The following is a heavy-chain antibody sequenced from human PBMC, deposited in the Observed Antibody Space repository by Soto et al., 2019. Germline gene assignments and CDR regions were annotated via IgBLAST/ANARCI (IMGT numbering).Heavy chain of an antibody. Sequence: ASVKVSCKASGYTFTSYGISWVRQAPGQGLEWMGWISAYNGNTNYAQKLQGRVTMTTDTSTSTAYMELRSLRSEDTAVYYCARATYSGSYPRKYYFDYWGQGTLVTVSS. CDR2: ISAYNGNT. D-gene: IGHD1-26*01. CDR1: GYTFTSYG. CDR3: ARATYSGSYPRKYYFDY. J-gene: IGHJ4*02. V-gene: IGHV1-18*04.